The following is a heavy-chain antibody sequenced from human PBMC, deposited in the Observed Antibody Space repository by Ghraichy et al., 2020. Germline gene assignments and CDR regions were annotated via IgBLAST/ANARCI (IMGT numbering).Heavy chain of an antibody. V-gene: IGHV1-69*02. J-gene: IGHJ4*02. CDR3: ASEVGANGFDY. D-gene: IGHD1-26*01. Sequence: SVKVSCKASGGTFSSYTISWVRQAPGQGLEWIGRIIPILGIANYAQKFQGRVTITADKSTSTAYMELSSLRSEDTAVYYCASEVGANGFDYWGQGTLVTVSS. CDR2: IIPILGIA. CDR1: GGTFSSYT.